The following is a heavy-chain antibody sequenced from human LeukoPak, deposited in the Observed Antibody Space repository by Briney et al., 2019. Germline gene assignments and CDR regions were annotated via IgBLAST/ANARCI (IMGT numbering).Heavy chain of an antibody. D-gene: IGHD6-13*01. Sequence: GGSLRLSCAASGFIFTNYWMSWVRQAPGKGLEWVANINQDENVKYYVDSLKGRFTVSRDNAKNSLYLQMNSLRVEDTAMYYCARIGYSSSSTDYWGQGTLVTVSS. CDR1: GFIFTNYW. CDR3: ARIGYSSSSTDY. J-gene: IGHJ4*02. CDR2: INQDENVK. V-gene: IGHV3-7*01.